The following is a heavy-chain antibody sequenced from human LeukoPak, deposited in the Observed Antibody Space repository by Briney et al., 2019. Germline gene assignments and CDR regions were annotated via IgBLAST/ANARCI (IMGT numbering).Heavy chain of an antibody. V-gene: IGHV4-30-4*01. J-gene: IGHJ5*02. Sequence: SETLSLTCTVSGGSIRSGDYCWSWIRQPPGKGLEWIGYIYYSGSTYYNPSLKSRVTISVDTSKNQFSLKLSSVTAADTAVYYCARRPYDFWMSWFDPWGQGTLVTVSS. CDR1: GGSIRSGDYC. CDR3: ARRPYDFWMSWFDP. D-gene: IGHD3-3*01. CDR2: IYYSGST.